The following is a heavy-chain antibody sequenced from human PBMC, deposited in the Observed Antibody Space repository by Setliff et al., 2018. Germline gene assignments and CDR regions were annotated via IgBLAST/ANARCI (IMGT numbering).Heavy chain of an antibody. CDR1: GFTFSTYA. CDR3: AKPQLELRWGFES. J-gene: IGHJ4*02. CDR2: IYSGDRDT. D-gene: IGHD1-7*01. V-gene: IGHV3-23*03. Sequence: GESLKISCAASGFTFSTYAMSWVRQAPGKGLEWVSTIYSGDRDTFYTDSVKGRFTIFRDGSKNTLYLQMTSLRAEDTAVYYCAKPQLELRWGFESWGQGTLVTVSS.